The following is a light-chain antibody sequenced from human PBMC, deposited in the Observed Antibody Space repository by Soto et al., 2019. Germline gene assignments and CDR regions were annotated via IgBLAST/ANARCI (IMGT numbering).Light chain of an antibody. J-gene: IGLJ2*01. V-gene: IGLV2-11*01. Sequence: QSALTQPRSVSGSPGQSITISCTATSSDVGGYNYVSWYQLHPGKAPILIIYDVTKRPSGVPDRFSGSKSGNTASLTISGLQAEDEADYYCCSYAGSVLFGGGTKLTVL. CDR1: SSDVGGYNY. CDR3: CSYAGSVL. CDR2: DVT.